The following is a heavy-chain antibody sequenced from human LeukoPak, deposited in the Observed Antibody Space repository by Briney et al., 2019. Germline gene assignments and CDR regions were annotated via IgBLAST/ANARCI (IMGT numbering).Heavy chain of an antibody. Sequence: SETLSLTCTVSGGSISGSSYYWGWIRQPPGKGLEWFGSIYYSGNTYYNPSLKSRVTISVDTSKKQFSLNLTSVTAADTAVYYCARGEDGTGDYRPTYFDSWGQGTLVTVSS. J-gene: IGHJ4*02. D-gene: IGHD4-17*01. CDR1: GGSISGSSYY. V-gene: IGHV4-39*01. CDR2: IYYSGNT. CDR3: ARGEDGTGDYRPTYFDS.